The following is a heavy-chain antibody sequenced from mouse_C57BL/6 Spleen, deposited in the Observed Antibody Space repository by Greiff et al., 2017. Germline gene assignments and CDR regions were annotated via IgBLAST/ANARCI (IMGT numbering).Heavy chain of an antibody. J-gene: IGHJ1*03. CDR2: IDPSANYT. Sequence: LQQPGAELVKPGASVKLSCKASGYTFTSYWLQWVKQRPGQGLEWIGEIDPSANYTNSNQKFKGKATLTVDTSSSTAYMQLSSLTSEDSSVYFCARRYYGSSYWYFDVWGTGTTVTVSS. D-gene: IGHD1-1*01. V-gene: IGHV1-50*01. CDR3: ARRYYGSSYWYFDV. CDR1: GYTFTSYW.